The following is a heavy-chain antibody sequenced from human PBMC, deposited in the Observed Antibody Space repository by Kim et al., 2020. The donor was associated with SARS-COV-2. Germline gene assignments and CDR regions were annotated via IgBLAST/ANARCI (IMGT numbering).Heavy chain of an antibody. CDR3: ARDWLPTTYGSGSYTDY. J-gene: IGHJ4*02. D-gene: IGHD3-10*01. Sequence: VKGRFTISRDNAKNSLYLQMNSLRAEDTAVYYCARDWLPTTYGSGSYTDYWGQGTLVTVSS. V-gene: IGHV3-21*01.